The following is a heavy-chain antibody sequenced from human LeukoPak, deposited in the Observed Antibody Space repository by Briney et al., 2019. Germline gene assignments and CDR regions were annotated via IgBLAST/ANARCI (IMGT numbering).Heavy chain of an antibody. D-gene: IGHD5-18*01. J-gene: IGHJ4*02. CDR1: GYTFTGYY. CDR3: ARGRGYSYGYGVY. CDR2: INPDRGGT. V-gene: IGHV1-2*02. Sequence: GASVKVSCKASGYTFTGYYIHWVRQAPGQGLEWMGWINPDRGGTTYVQKFQGRVTMTRDTSISTAYVELSRLRSDDTAVYYCARGRGYSYGYGVYWGQGTLVTVSS.